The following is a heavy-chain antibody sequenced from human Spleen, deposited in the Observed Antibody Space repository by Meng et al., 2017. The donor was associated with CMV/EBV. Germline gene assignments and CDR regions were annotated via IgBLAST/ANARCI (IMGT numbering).Heavy chain of an antibody. Sequence: GGSLRLSCVASGFTFSSYAMNWVRQAPGKGLEWVSAISGGGGTTYYGDSVKAWFTISRDNSKNTLYLQINSLRDEDTAVYFCAKNFRTEGTVKWYFDLWGRGTLVTVSS. CDR2: ISGGGGTT. V-gene: IGHV3-23*01. CDR3: AKNFRTEGTVKWYFDL. CDR1: GFTFSSYA. D-gene: IGHD3/OR15-3a*01. J-gene: IGHJ2*01.